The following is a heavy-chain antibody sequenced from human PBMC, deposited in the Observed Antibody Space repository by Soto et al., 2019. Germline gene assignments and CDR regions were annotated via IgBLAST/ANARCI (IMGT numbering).Heavy chain of an antibody. D-gene: IGHD3-9*01. Sequence: SETLSLTCTVSGGSISSGGYYWSWIRQHPGKGLEWIGYIYYSGSTYYNPSLKSRVTISVDTSKNQFSLKLSSVTAADTAVYYCARACLKHYDILTGYYPDPYFDYWGQGTLVTVSS. J-gene: IGHJ4*02. V-gene: IGHV4-31*03. CDR2: IYYSGST. CDR1: GGSISSGGYY. CDR3: ARACLKHYDILTGYYPDPYFDY.